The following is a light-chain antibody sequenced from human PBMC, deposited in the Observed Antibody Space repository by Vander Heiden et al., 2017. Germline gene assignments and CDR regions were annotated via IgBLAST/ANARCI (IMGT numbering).Light chain of an antibody. CDR2: EDN. CDR3: PSYDSSNVV. V-gene: IGLV6-57*01. J-gene: IGLJ2*01. CDR1: SGSIASNY. Sequence: NFMLTQPHSVSESPGKPLTISCTRTSGSIASNYVHWYQQLPGHSPTTVIYEDNQRPSGVPDRFSGSIDSSSNSASLTISGLKTEDEAYYYCPSYDSSNVVFGGGTKLTVL.